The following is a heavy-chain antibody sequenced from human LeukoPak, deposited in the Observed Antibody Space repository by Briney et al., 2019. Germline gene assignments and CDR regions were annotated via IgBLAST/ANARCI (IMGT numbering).Heavy chain of an antibody. J-gene: IGHJ4*02. CDR2: TNHNSGGT. V-gene: IGHV1-2*02. Sequence: ASLKLSCKASGYTFTGYYMHWVRQAPGQGLEWMGWTNHNSGGTNYAQKFQGRVTMTRDTSISTAYMELSRLRSDDTAVYYCAGDLEGNFDYWGQGTLVTVSS. CDR1: GYTFTGYY. CDR3: AGDLEGNFDY.